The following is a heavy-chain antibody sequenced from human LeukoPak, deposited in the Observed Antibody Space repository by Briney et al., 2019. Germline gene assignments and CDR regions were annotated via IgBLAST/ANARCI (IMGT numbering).Heavy chain of an antibody. CDR1: GFTFDDYA. CDR2: ISWNSGNI. CDR3: AKDAYGGATFFYYMDV. D-gene: IGHD2/OR15-2a*01. Sequence: GRSLRLSCAGSGFTFDDYAMHWVRQTPGKGLEWVSGISWNSGNIAYADFVGGRFTISRDNAKNSLSLQMNSLSDEDTAVYYCAKDAYGGATFFYYMDVLGKGTTVTVSS. V-gene: IGHV3-9*01. J-gene: IGHJ6*03.